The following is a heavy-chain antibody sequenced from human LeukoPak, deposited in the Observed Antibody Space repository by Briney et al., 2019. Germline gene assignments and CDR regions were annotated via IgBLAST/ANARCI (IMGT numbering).Heavy chain of an antibody. CDR2: ISYDGSNK. V-gene: IGHV3-30*04. CDR1: GFTLSSYA. CDR3: ARGMATIKDAFDI. Sequence: GGSLRLSCVASGFTLSSYAVSWVRQAPGKGLKWVAIISYDGSNKYYADSVKGRFTISRDNSKNTLYLQMNSLTTEDTAVYYCARGMATIKDAFDIWGQGTMVTVSS. J-gene: IGHJ3*02. D-gene: IGHD5-24*01.